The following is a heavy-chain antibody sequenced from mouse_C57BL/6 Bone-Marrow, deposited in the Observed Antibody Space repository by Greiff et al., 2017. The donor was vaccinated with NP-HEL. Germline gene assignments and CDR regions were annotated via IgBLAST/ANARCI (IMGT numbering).Heavy chain of an antibody. J-gene: IGHJ1*03. D-gene: IGHD1-1*01. Sequence: EVHLVESGGGLVQPKGSLKLSCAASGFSFNTYAMNWVRQAPGKGLEWVARIRSKSNNYATYYADSVKDRFTISRDDSESMLYLQMNNLKTEDTAMYYCVRQEDYYGSSRYWYFDVWGTGTTVTVSS. CDR1: GFSFNTYA. CDR2: IRSKSNNYAT. CDR3: VRQEDYYGSSRYWYFDV. V-gene: IGHV10-1*01.